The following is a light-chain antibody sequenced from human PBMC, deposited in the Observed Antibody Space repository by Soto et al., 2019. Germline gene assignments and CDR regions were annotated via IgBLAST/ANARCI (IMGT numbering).Light chain of an antibody. CDR2: EVS. CDR3: SSYTSGSSGV. Sequence: QSALTQPASVSGSPGQSITISCTGTSSDVGGYNYVSWYQHYLGKGRQLLIYEVSNRPSGVSNRFSGSRSGNTAALTISGLQSEDEADYYCSSYTSGSSGVFGEGTKVTVL. CDR1: SSDVGGYNY. V-gene: IGLV2-14*01. J-gene: IGLJ3*02.